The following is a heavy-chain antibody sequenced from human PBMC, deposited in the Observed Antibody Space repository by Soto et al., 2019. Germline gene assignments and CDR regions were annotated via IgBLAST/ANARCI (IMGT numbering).Heavy chain of an antibody. CDR3: ARGVSSSWYPGP. D-gene: IGHD6-13*01. V-gene: IGHV4-39*01. Sequence: SETLSLTCTVSCGSISSSSYYWGWIRQPPGKGLEWIGSIYYSGSTYYNPSLKSRVTISVDTSKNQFSLKLSSVTAADTAVYYCARGVSSSWYPGPWGQGTLVTVSS. CDR2: IYYSGST. J-gene: IGHJ5*02. CDR1: CGSISSSSYY.